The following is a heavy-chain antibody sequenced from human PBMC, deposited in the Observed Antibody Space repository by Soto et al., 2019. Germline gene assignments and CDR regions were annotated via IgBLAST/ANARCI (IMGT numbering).Heavy chain of an antibody. CDR1: GFTFTRYS. CDR2: ISSTTNYI. CDR3: ARESEDLTSNFDY. Sequence: KPGGSLRLSXAASGFTFTRYSMNWVRQAPGKGLEWVSPISSTTNYIYYGDSMKGRFTISRDNAKNSLYLEMNSLRAEDTAVYYCARESEDLTSNFDYWGQGTLVTVSS. J-gene: IGHJ4*02. V-gene: IGHV3-21*06.